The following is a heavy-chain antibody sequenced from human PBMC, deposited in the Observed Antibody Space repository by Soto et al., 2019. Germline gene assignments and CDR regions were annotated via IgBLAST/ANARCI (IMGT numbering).Heavy chain of an antibody. Sequence: SETLSLTCAVSGDSIKSNHWWNWVRQPPGKGLEWIGQISHSGSTNYNPSLTSRVNKSVDKSKNHFSLKLTSVTAADTAVYYCAARHFWSGPWTDTSLDYWGQGTLVT. CDR3: AARHFWSGPWTDTSLDY. CDR1: GDSIKSNHW. V-gene: IGHV4-4*02. D-gene: IGHD3-3*02. J-gene: IGHJ4*02. CDR2: ISHSGST.